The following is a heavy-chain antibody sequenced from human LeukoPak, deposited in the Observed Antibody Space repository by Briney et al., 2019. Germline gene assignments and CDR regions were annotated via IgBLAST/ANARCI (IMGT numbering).Heavy chain of an antibody. J-gene: IGHJ4*02. CDR1: GYTFISYY. CDR3: ATDSYGLSCSDY. CDR2: INPSGGST. Sequence: ASVKVSCKASGYTFISYYMHWARQAPGQGLEWMGIINPSGGSTSYAQKFQGRVTMTRDTSTSTVYMELSSLRSEDTAVYYCATDSYGLSCSDYWGQGTLVTVSS. V-gene: IGHV1-46*01. D-gene: IGHD5-18*01.